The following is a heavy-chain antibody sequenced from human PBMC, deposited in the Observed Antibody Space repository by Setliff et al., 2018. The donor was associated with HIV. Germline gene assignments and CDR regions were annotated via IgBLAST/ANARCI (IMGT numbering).Heavy chain of an antibody. CDR2: ISVSGTDI. CDR1: DLAFSSYA. J-gene: IGHJ6*02. D-gene: IGHD6-13*01. CDR3: ARAGAAADEGDYYYYGLDV. V-gene: IGHV3-11*04. Sequence: GGSLRLSCQASDLAFSSYAMSWIRQAPGKGLELLSYISVSGTDIKYADSVKGRFTVSRDNAKKSLSLQMNSLRLEDTAVYYCARAGAAADEGDYYYYGLDVWGQGTTVTVSS.